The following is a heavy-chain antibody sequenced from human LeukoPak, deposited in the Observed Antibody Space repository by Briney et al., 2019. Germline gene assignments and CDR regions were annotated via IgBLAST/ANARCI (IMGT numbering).Heavy chain of an antibody. V-gene: IGHV4-34*01. Sequence: SETLSLTCTVHGGSFRGYSWTWIRQPPGKGLEWIGEIDHSGSAKYNSSLKSRLTMSVDTSTNQVSLKLKSVTAADAAVYYCARGLELWFEGTGHWFDAWGQGTRVIVSS. CDR2: IDHSGSA. CDR3: ARGLELWFEGTGHWFDA. CDR1: GGSFRGYS. D-gene: IGHD3-10*01. J-gene: IGHJ5*02.